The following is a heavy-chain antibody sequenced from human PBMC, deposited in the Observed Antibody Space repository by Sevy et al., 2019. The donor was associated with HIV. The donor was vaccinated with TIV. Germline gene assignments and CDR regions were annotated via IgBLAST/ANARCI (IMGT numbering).Heavy chain of an antibody. V-gene: IGHV3-30*18. D-gene: IGHD3-22*01. Sequence: GGSLRLSCAASGFTFSSYGMHWVRQAPGKGLEWVAVISYDGSNKYYADSVKCRFTISRDNSKNTLYLQMNSLRAEDTAVYYCAKDYYDSSGYFDYWGQGTLVTVSS. CDR3: AKDYYDSSGYFDY. CDR2: ISYDGSNK. CDR1: GFTFSSYG. J-gene: IGHJ4*02.